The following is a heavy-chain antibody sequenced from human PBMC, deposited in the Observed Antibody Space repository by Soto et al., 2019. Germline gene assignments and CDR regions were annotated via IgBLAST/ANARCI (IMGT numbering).Heavy chain of an antibody. Sequence: GGSLRLSCSASGFTFSSYAMSWVRQAPGKGLEWVSAISGSGGSTYYADSVKGRFTISRDNSKNTLYLQMNSLRAEDTAVYYCAKVQGYCSSTSLCGRNVWGQESTVTVSS. CDR1: GFTFSSYA. D-gene: IGHD2-2*01. CDR2: ISGSGGST. J-gene: IGHJ6*02. CDR3: AKVQGYCSSTSLCGRNV. V-gene: IGHV3-23*01.